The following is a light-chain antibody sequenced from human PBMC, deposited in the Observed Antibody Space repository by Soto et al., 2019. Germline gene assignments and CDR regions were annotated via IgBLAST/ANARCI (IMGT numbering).Light chain of an antibody. CDR1: SSDIGGYNY. J-gene: IGLJ2*01. CDR3: ASYAGNKVV. CDR2: EVT. Sequence: QSALTQPPSASGSPGQSVAISCTGTSSDIGGYNYVSWYQQHSGKAPKLIIYEVTRRPSGVPDRFFGSKSGSTASLTVSGLQAEDEADYYCASYAGNKVVFGGGTKLTVL. V-gene: IGLV2-8*01.